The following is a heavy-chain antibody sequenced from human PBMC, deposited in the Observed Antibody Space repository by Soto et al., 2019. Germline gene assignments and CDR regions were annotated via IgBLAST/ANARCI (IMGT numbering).Heavy chain of an antibody. Sequence: ESGGGVVQPGRSLRLSCAASGFTFSSYGMHWVRQAPGKGLEWVAVIWYDGSNKYYADSVKGRFTISRDNSKNTLYLQMNSLRAEDTAVYYCARDLERAVDTAMVFDYWGQGTLVTVSS. J-gene: IGHJ4*02. V-gene: IGHV3-33*01. CDR1: GFTFSSYG. CDR2: IWYDGSNK. CDR3: ARDLERAVDTAMVFDY. D-gene: IGHD5-18*01.